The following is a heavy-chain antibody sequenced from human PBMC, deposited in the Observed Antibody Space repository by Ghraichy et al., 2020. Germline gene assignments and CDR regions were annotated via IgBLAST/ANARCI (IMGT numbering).Heavy chain of an antibody. J-gene: IGHJ4*02. V-gene: IGHV3-7*03. Sequence: GGSLRLSCVASGFTFSNHWMTWVRQAPGKGLEWVANIKQDGSDKNYVDSVKGRFTISRDNARSSLYLQMNSLRAEDTAVYYCAKEWNTYCGAACYSNFDYWGQGTLVTVSS. CDR2: IKQDGSDK. CDR1: GFTFSNHW. CDR3: AKEWNTYCGAACYSNFDY. D-gene: IGHD2-21*02.